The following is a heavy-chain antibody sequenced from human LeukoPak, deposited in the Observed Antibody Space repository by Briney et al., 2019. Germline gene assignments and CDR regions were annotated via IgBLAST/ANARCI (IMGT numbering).Heavy chain of an antibody. CDR1: GFTFSSYW. D-gene: IGHD3-16*01. CDR2: IDNDGTST. V-gene: IGHV3-74*03. J-gene: IGHJ4*02. CDR3: VRGLRGPDS. Sequence: GGSPRLSCAASGFTFSSYWMHWVRQAPGKGLVWVSRIDNDGTSTEYADSVKGRFTVSRDNAKNTLYLQMNRLGAEDTAVYYCVRGLRGPDSWGQGTLVIVSP.